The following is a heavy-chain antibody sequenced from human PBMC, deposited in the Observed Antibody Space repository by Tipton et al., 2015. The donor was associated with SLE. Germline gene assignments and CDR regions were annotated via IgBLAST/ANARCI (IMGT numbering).Heavy chain of an antibody. V-gene: IGHV4-59*07. J-gene: IGHJ6*03. CDR2: IYYSGST. D-gene: IGHD2-15*01. Sequence: TLSLTCTVSGDSISSYYWSWIRQPPGKGLEWIGYIYYSGSTKYNPSLKSRVTISVDTSKNQFSLRLSSVTAADTAVYYCARGEDLLHYYYYMDVWGKGTTVTVSS. CDR3: ARGEDLLHYYYYMDV. CDR1: GDSISSYY.